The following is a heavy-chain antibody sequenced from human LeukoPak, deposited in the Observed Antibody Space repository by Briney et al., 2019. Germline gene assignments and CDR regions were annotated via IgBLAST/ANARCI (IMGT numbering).Heavy chain of an antibody. Sequence: SGPTPVNPTQPLTLTCTFSGFSLSTDGMRVSWIRQPPGKALEWLARIDWDDDKFYSTSLKTRLTISKDTSKNQVVLTMTNMDPVDTATYYCARESFSSGYSNFDYWGQGTLVTVSS. D-gene: IGHD5-12*01. CDR2: IDWDDDK. V-gene: IGHV2-70*04. J-gene: IGHJ4*02. CDR1: GFSLSTDGMR. CDR3: ARESFSSGYSNFDY.